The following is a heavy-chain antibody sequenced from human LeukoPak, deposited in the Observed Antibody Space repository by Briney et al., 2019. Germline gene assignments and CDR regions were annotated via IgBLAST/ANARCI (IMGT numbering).Heavy chain of an antibody. CDR2: IIPIFGTA. Sequence: SVKVSCKASGGTFSSYAISWVRRAPGQGLEWMGGIIPIFGTANYAQKFQGRVTITTDESTSTAYTELSSLRSEDTAVYYCARAGYYYDSSGYYRFDYWGQGTLVTVSS. CDR3: ARAGYYYDSSGYYRFDY. CDR1: GGTFSSYA. D-gene: IGHD3-22*01. J-gene: IGHJ4*02. V-gene: IGHV1-69*05.